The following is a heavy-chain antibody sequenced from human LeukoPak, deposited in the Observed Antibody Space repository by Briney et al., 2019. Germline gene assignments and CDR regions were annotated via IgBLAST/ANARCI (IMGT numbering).Heavy chain of an antibody. CDR1: GYSINSGYY. CDR2: IYHSGRT. D-gene: IGHD5-12*01. J-gene: IGHJ4*02. Sequence: SETLSLTCAVSGYSINSGYYWGWIRQPPGKGLEWIWSIYHSGRTYYNPSLKSLVTISVDTSKNQFSLKLSSVTAADTAVYYCARAGYSGYDTPLEYDYWGQGTLVTVSS. V-gene: IGHV4-38-2*01. CDR3: ARAGYSGYDTPLEYDY.